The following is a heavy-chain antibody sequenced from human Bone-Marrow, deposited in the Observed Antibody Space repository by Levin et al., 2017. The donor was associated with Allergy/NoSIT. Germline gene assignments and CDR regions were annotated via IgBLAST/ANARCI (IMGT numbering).Heavy chain of an antibody. Sequence: GSLRLSCAVHGGSLSGYYWTWIRQPPGKGLEWIGEINHSGSTKYNPSLKSRVTISVDSSKNQFSLKLSSVTAADTAVYYCAREYDYGDDWGQGTLVTVSS. CDR2: INHSGST. V-gene: IGHV4-34*01. CDR1: GGSLSGYY. D-gene: IGHD4-17*01. CDR3: AREYDYGDD. J-gene: IGHJ4*02.